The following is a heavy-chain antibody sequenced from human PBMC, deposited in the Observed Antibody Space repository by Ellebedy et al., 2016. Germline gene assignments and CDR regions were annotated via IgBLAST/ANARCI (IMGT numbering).Heavy chain of an antibody. J-gene: IGHJ4*02. CDR1: GGSISSYY. D-gene: IGHD1-14*01. Sequence: SETLSLTXTVSGGSISSYYWSWIRQPPGKGLEWIGYIYFTGSTNYNPSLKSRVTISVDTSKNQFSLNLSSVSAADTAVYYCARGEDRAKIGYWGQGILVTVSS. CDR3: ARGEDRAKIGY. CDR2: IYFTGST. V-gene: IGHV4-59*13.